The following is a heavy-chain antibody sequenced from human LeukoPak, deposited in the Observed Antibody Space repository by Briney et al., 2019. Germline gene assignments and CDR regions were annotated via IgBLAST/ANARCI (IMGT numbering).Heavy chain of an antibody. CDR3: ARDAPGNTALDY. D-gene: IGHD5-18*01. Sequence: PGGSLRLSCAASGFTFISYWMHWVRHAPGKGLVWVSRINGDGSSTDFADSVKGRFNISRDNAKNTLYLQMNSLRAEDTAVYYCARDAPGNTALDYWGQGTLVTVSS. J-gene: IGHJ4*02. CDR1: GFTFISYW. CDR2: INGDGSST. V-gene: IGHV3-74*01.